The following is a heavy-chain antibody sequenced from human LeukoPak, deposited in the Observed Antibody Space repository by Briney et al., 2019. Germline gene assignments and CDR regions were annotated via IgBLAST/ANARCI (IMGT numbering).Heavy chain of an antibody. Sequence: PGGSLRLSCAASGFTVSSNYMTWVRQAPGKGLEWVSVIYSGGSTYYADSVKGRYTLSRDNSKNTLFLQMNSLRAEDTAVYYCAREPQGDSSGYDAFDIWGQGPMIMVSS. CDR3: AREPQGDSSGYDAFDI. J-gene: IGHJ3*02. CDR1: GFTVSSNY. CDR2: IYSGGST. D-gene: IGHD3-22*01. V-gene: IGHV3-66*01.